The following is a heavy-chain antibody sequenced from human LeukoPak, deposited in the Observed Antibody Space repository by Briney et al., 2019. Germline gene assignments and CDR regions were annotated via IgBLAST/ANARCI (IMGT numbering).Heavy chain of an antibody. D-gene: IGHD2-15*01. J-gene: IGHJ4*02. CDR1: GYTFTGYY. Sequence: ASVKVSCKAPGYTFTGYYMHWVRQAPGQGLEWMGRINPNSGGTNYAQKFQGRVTMTRDTSISTAYMELSRLRSDDTAVYYCARDPPIEDIVAPYNDYWGQGTLVTVSS. CDR2: INPNSGGT. CDR3: ARDPPIEDIVAPYNDY. V-gene: IGHV1-2*06.